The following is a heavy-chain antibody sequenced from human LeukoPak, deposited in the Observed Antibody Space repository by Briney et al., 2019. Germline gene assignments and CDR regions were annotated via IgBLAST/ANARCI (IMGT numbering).Heavy chain of an antibody. CDR2: INPSSNAA. V-gene: IGHV1-2*02. CDR3: ARAPSEVGGYYPEYFRR. Sequence: GASVKVSCKTSGYTFSDYTIHWVRQAPGQGLEWMGWINPSSNAANYAQRFEGRVSLTRDTSISTADMVLTSLTSDDTGVYYCARAPSEVGGYYPEYFRRWGQGTLVTVSS. D-gene: IGHD3-22*01. CDR1: GYTFSDYT. J-gene: IGHJ1*01.